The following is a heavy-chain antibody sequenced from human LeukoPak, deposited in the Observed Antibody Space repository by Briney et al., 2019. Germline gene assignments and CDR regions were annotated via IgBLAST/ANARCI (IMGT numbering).Heavy chain of an antibody. CDR3: AKSGYNRFDY. V-gene: IGHV3-23*01. J-gene: IGHJ4*02. CDR2: ISGSGRRS. D-gene: IGHD5-24*01. CDR1: GFTFSTFA. Sequence: GGSLRLSCVVSGFTFSTFAMTWVRQAPGKGLEWVSDISGSGRRSYYADSVKGRFTISRDNSKNTLYLQMNSLRAEDTAVYYCAKSGYNRFDYWGQGTLVTVSS.